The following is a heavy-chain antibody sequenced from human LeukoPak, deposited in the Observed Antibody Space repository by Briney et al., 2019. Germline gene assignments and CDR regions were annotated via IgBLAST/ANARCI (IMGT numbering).Heavy chain of an antibody. CDR1: GGSISSSSYY. Sequence: SETLSLTCTVSGGSISSSSYYWGWIRQPPGKGLEWIGSIYYSGSTYYNPSLKSRVTISVDTSKNQFSLKLSSVTAADTAVYYCARVSSVWIKDYYYYMDVWGKGTTVTVSS. CDR3: ARVSSVWIKDYYYYMDV. J-gene: IGHJ6*03. D-gene: IGHD5-12*01. CDR2: IYYSGST. V-gene: IGHV4-39*01.